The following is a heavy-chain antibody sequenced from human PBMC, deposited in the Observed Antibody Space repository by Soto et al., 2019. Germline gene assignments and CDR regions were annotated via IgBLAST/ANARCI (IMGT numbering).Heavy chain of an antibody. V-gene: IGHV1-58*01. CDR3: ASLRSGYYFFDY. D-gene: IGHD3-22*01. CDR1: SFTFTTSA. Sequence: SVKVSCKASSFTFTTSAVQWVRQARGQRLEWIGWIVVGSGNTNYAQKFHERVTITRDMSTSTAYMELSSLRSEDTAVYYCASLRSGYYFFDYWGQGTLVTVSS. CDR2: IVVGSGNT. J-gene: IGHJ4*02.